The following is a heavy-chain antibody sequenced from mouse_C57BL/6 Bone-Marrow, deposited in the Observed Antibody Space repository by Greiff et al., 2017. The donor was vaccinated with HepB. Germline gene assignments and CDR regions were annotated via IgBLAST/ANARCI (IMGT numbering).Heavy chain of an antibody. J-gene: IGHJ2*01. D-gene: IGHD1-1*01. Sequence: EVQLQQSGPELVKPGASVKISCKASGYTFTDYYMNWVQQSHGKSLEWIGDINPNNGGTSYNQKFKGKATLTVDKSSSTAYMELRSLTSEDSAVYYCARSGPYYYGSSPDYWGQGTTLTVSS. CDR2: INPNNGGT. V-gene: IGHV1-26*01. CDR1: GYTFTDYY. CDR3: ARSGPYYYGSSPDY.